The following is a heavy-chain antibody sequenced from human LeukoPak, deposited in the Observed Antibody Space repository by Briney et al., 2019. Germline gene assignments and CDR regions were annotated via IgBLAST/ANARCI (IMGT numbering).Heavy chain of an antibody. CDR1: GFTFSSYW. CDR3: ARGGGLAVDS. J-gene: IGHJ4*02. V-gene: IGHV3-74*01. Sequence: GGSLRLSCAASGFTFSSYWMHWVRQAPGKGLVWVSRINSDGTGTIYADSVKGRFTISRDNAKNTLYLQMNGLRAEDTAVYYCARGGGLAVDSWGQGTLVTVSS. D-gene: IGHD3-16*01. CDR2: INSDGTGT.